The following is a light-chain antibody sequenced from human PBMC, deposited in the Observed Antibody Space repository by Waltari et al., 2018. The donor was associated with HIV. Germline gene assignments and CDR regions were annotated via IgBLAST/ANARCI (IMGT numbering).Light chain of an antibody. CDR1: SSNIGRNY. Sequence: QSVLTQPPSAYETPGQRATIPCPGSSSNIGRNYVYWYKHLPATAPKLVIYRNNQRPSGVPDRFAGSKSGTSASLAISGLRSEDEADYYCAAWGDSLTSFVFGTGTKVTVL. V-gene: IGLV1-47*01. J-gene: IGLJ1*01. CDR2: RNN. CDR3: AAWGDSLTSFV.